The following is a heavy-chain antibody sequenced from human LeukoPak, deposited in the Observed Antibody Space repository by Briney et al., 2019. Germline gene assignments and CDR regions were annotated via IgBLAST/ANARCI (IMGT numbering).Heavy chain of an antibody. CDR1: GGSISSGGYY. CDR3: ARDLLTTRDY. V-gene: IGHV4-31*03. D-gene: IGHD2-15*01. J-gene: IGHJ4*02. CDR2: IYYSGST. Sequence: SETLSLTCTVSGGSISSGGYYWSWIRQHPGKGLEWIGYIYYSGSTYYNPSLKSRVTISVDTSKNQFSLKLSSVTAADTAVYYCARDLLTTRDYWGEGTLVTVSS.